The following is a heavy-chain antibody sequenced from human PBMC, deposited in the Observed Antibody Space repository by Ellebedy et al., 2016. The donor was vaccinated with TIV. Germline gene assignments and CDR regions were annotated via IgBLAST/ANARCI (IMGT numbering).Heavy chain of an antibody. Sequence: SETLSLXXTVSGGSVSSYYWSWVRQPPGKGLEWIGSIYYSGSTYYNPSLKSRVTISVDTSKNQFSLKLSSVTAADTAVYYCARIVVVPAAMGPYCYYMDVWGKGTTVTVSS. CDR1: GGSVSSYY. CDR2: IYYSGST. V-gene: IGHV4-59*05. D-gene: IGHD2-2*01. CDR3: ARIVVVPAAMGPYCYYMDV. J-gene: IGHJ6*03.